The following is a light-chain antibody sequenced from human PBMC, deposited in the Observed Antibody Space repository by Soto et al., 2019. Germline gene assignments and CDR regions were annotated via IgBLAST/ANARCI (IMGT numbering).Light chain of an antibody. CDR1: SSDVGRYNL. CDR2: EVS. V-gene: IGLV2-23*02. Sequence: QSALTQPASVSGSPGQSITICCTGTSSDVGRYNLVSWYQQHPGKAPKLMIYEVSERPSGVSSRFSGSKSGNTASLTISGLQADDEADYYCCSYASSSSWVFGGGTKLTVL. J-gene: IGLJ3*02. CDR3: CSYASSSSWV.